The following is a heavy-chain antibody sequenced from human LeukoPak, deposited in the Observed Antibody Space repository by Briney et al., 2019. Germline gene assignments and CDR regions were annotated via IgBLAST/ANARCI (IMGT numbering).Heavy chain of an antibody. D-gene: IGHD1-26*01. CDR1: GYTFTGYY. V-gene: IGHV1-2*02. J-gene: IGHJ4*02. CDR2: INPNSGGT. Sequence: GASVKVSCKASGYTFTGYYMHWVRQAPGQGLEWMGWINPNSGGTNYAQKFQGRVTMTRDTSISTAYMELSRLRSDDTAVYYCAREWGSGRGSWSSRWGQGTLVTVSS. CDR3: AREWGSGRGSWSSR.